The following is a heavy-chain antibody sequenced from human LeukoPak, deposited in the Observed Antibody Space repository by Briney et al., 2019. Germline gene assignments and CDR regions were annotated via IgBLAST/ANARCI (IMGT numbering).Heavy chain of an antibody. CDR2: IYYSGST. D-gene: IGHD6-6*01. CDR3: ARGSWSSSIDY. CDR1: GGSISSGDHY. V-gene: IGHV4-30-4*01. J-gene: IGHJ4*02. Sequence: SETLSLTCTVSGGSISSGDHYSSWIRQPPGKGLEWIGYIYYSGSTYYNPSLKSRVTISVDTSKNQFSLKLSSVTAADTAVYYCARGSWSSSIDYWGQGTLVTVSS.